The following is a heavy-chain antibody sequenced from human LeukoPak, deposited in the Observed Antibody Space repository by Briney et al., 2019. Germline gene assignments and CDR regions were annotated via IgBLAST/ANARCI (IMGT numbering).Heavy chain of an antibody. CDR1: GGSFSGYY. CDR3: ARGGAKASRLGESRATYYFDY. CDR2: INHSGST. D-gene: IGHD3-16*01. V-gene: IGHV4-34*01. J-gene: IGHJ4*02. Sequence: SATLSLTSAVYGGSFSGYYWSWIRPPPGKGLEWIGEINHSGSTNYNPSLKSRVTISVDTSKNQFSLKLSSVTAADTAAYYCARGGAKASRLGESRATYYFDYWGQGTLVTVSS.